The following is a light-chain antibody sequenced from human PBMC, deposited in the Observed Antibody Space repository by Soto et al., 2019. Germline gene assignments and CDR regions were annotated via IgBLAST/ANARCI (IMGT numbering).Light chain of an antibody. J-gene: IGKJ4*01. CDR2: WAS. CDR1: QSVVYSSDNKNY. CDR3: QQYYTTPLT. V-gene: IGKV4-1*01. Sequence: DIVMTQSPDSLAVSLGERATINCKSSQSVVYSSDNKNYLVWYQQKPGQPPKLLIYWASTRESGVPDRFSGSGSGPDFTLTISSLQAEDVAVYYCQQYYTTPLTFGGGTKVEIK.